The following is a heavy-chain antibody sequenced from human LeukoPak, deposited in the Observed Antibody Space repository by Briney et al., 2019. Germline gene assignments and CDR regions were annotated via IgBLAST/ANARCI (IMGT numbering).Heavy chain of an antibody. V-gene: IGHV3-23*01. CDR3: ARGHYYGSGSYRYYMDV. Sequence: PGGSLRLSCAASGFAFSTYALSWVRQAPGKGLEWVSAISGSGLNTFYADSVKGRFTISRDNSKNTLYLQMNSLRAEDTAVYYCARGHYYGSGSYRYYMDVWGKGTTVTVSS. CDR1: GFAFSTYA. J-gene: IGHJ6*03. CDR2: ISGSGLNT. D-gene: IGHD3-10*01.